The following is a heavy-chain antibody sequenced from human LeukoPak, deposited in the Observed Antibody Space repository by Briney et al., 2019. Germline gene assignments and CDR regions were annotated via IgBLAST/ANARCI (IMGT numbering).Heavy chain of an antibody. Sequence: SETLSLTCSVSGGSISDYYYSWIRQSPGKGLEWIGYIYYSGSTNYNPSLKSRVTISVDTSKNQFSLKLSSVTAADTAVYYCARSSGGRWYYYYMDVWGKGTTVTVSS. CDR3: ARSSGGRWYYYYMDV. CDR2: IYYSGST. J-gene: IGHJ6*03. D-gene: IGHD2-15*01. CDR1: GGSISDYY. V-gene: IGHV4-59*01.